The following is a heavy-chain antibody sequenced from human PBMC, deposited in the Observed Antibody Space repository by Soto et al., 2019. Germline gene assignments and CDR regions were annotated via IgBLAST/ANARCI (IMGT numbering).Heavy chain of an antibody. CDR3: ARLPDGSLPYYYYYMDV. CDR1: GYSFTSYW. Sequence: GESLKISCKGSGYSFTSYWIGWVRQMPGKGLEWMGIIYPGDSDTRYSPSFQGQVTISADKSISTAYLQWSSLKASDTAMYYCARLPDGSLPYYYYYMDVWGKGTTVTVSS. D-gene: IGHD1-1*01. CDR2: IYPGDSDT. V-gene: IGHV5-51*01. J-gene: IGHJ6*03.